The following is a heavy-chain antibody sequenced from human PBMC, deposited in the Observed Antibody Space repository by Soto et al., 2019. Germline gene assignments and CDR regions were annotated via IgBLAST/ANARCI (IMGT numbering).Heavy chain of an antibody. CDR3: AREVCYGDCSAALLD. Sequence: ASVKVSCKASGGTFSSHSINWVRQAPGQGLEWRGGIITLFGTSNYAQNFQGRVTINADQSTSTAYIELNSPTSDDTAVYYCAREVCYGDCSAALLDWGQGTLVTVSS. J-gene: IGHJ4*02. V-gene: IGHV1-69*13. CDR2: IITLFGTS. D-gene: IGHD2-21*02. CDR1: GGTFSSHS.